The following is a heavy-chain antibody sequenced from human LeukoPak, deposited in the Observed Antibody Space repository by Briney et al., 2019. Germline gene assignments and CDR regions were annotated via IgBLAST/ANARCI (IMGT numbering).Heavy chain of an antibody. CDR2: ISSSGSTI. D-gene: IGHD5-12*01. Sequence: GGSLRLSCAASGFTFSSYEMNWVRQAPGKGLEWVSYISSSGSTIYYADSVKGRFTISRDSAKNSLYLQMNSLRAEDTAVYYCARNAGYSGYVWFDPWGQGTLVTVSS. CDR3: ARNAGYSGYVWFDP. J-gene: IGHJ5*02. V-gene: IGHV3-48*03. CDR1: GFTFSSYE.